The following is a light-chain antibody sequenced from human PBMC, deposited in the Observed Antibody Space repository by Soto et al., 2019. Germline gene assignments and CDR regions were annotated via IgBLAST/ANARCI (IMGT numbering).Light chain of an antibody. CDR3: QQAYDIPRT. CDR1: QGISSY. CDR2: AAS. Sequence: AIRMTQSPSSLSASTGDRVTITCRASQGISSYLAWYQQKPGKAPKLLIYAASTLQSGVPSRFSGSGSGTDFTLTINSLQPEDFATYYCQQAYDIPRTLGQGTKVDIK. J-gene: IGKJ1*01. V-gene: IGKV1-8*01.